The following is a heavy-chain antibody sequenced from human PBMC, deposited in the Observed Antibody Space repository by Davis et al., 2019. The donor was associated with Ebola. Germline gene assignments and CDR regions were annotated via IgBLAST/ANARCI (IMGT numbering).Heavy chain of an antibody. D-gene: IGHD3-3*01. V-gene: IGHV3-7*01. J-gene: IGHJ6*02. CDR3: ARVSAVDDFWSGYQYGMDV. Sequence: GGSLRLSCAVSGFTFSSYWMSWVRQAPGKGLEWVANIKQDGSEKYYVDSVKGRFTISRDNAKNSLYLQMNSLRAEDTAVYYCARVSAVDDFWSGYQYGMDVWGQGTTVTVSS. CDR1: GFTFSSYW. CDR2: IKQDGSEK.